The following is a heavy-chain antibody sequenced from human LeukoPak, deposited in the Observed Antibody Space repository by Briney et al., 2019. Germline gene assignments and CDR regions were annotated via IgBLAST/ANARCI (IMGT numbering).Heavy chain of an antibody. V-gene: IGHV4-34*01. CDR2: INHSGST. D-gene: IGHD4-17*01. CDR3: ARGGDYGDYKSFDY. CDR1: GGSFSGYY. J-gene: IGHJ4*02. Sequence: TSSETLSLTCAVYGGSFSGYYWSWIRQPPGKGLEWIGEINHSGSTNYNPSLKSRVTISVDTSKNQFSLKLSSVTAADTAVYYCARGGDYGDYKSFDYWGQGTLVTVSS.